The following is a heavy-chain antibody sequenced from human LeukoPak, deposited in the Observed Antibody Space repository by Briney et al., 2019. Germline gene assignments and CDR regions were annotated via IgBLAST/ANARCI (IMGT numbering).Heavy chain of an antibody. J-gene: IGHJ6*03. CDR1: GYTFTGYY. CDR3: ARVRGSGSPYYYYYMDV. Sequence: GASVKVSCRASGYTFTGYYMHWVRQAPGQGLEWMGWINPNSGGTNYAQKFQGRVTMTRDTSISTAYMELSSLRSEDTAVYYCARVRGSGSPYYYYYMDVWGKGTTVTISS. V-gene: IGHV1-2*02. D-gene: IGHD3-10*01. CDR2: INPNSGGT.